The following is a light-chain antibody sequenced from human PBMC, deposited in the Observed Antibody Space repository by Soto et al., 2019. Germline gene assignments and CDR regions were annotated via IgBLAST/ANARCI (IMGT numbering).Light chain of an antibody. V-gene: IGLV1-40*01. CDR2: GNS. CDR3: QSYDSSQSGWV. J-gene: IGLJ3*02. CDR1: SSNIGAGYD. Sequence: QSVLTQPPSVSGAPGQRVTISCTGSSSNIGAGYDVHWYQQLPGTAHKLLIYGNSNRPSGVPDRFSGSKSGTSASLAITGLQAEDEADYYCQSYDSSQSGWVFGGGTQLTVL.